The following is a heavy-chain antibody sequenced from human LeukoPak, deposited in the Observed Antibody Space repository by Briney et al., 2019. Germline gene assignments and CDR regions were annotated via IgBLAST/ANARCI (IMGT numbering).Heavy chain of an antibody. Sequence: GAPVKVSCKASGYIFTTYSISWVRQAPGQGLEWMGWISTYSGNINYAQKFQGRVTMTTDTSTSTAYMELRSLRSDDTAMYYCAIDRPSAIGTTARFDPWGQGTLVAVSS. V-gene: IGHV1-18*04. CDR1: GYIFTTYS. J-gene: IGHJ5*02. D-gene: IGHD1-1*01. CDR3: AIDRPSAIGTTARFDP. CDR2: ISTYSGNI.